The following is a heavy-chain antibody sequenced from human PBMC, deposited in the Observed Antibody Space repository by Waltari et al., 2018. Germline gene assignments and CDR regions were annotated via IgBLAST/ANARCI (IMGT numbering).Heavy chain of an antibody. CDR1: GYTFTAYY. CDR2: INPNSGGT. D-gene: IGHD3-9*01. CDR3: ARGGLRYFDWSAYYFDY. V-gene: IGHV1-2*02. J-gene: IGHJ4*02. Sequence: QVQLVQSGAEVKKPGASVKVSCKASGYTFTAYYMHWVRQAPGQGLEWMGWINPNSGGTNYAQRFQGRVTMTRDTSISTAYMELSRLISDDTAVYYCARGGLRYFDWSAYYFDYWGQGTLVTVSS.